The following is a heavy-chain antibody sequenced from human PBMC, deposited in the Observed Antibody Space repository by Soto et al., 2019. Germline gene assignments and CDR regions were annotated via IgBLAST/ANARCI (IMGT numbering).Heavy chain of an antibody. Sequence: VQLVESGGGVVQPGRSLRLSCAASGFTFSSYAMHWVRQAPGKGLEWVAVISYDGSNKYYADSVKGRFTISRDNSKNTLYLQMNSLRAEDTAVYYCARDTGQHYYYGMDVWGQGTTVTVSS. V-gene: IGHV3-30-3*01. CDR3: ARDTGQHYYYGMDV. CDR2: ISYDGSNK. J-gene: IGHJ6*02. D-gene: IGHD4-17*01. CDR1: GFTFSSYA.